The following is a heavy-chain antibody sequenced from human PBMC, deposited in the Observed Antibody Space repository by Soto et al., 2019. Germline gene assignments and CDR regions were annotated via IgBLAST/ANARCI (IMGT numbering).Heavy chain of an antibody. Sequence: QVQLVESGGGVVQPGRSLRLSCEASGFTFSSYGMHWVRQAPGKGLEWVAVIWYDGSNKYYADSVKGRFTISRDNSKNTLYLQMNSLRVEDTAVYYCARDRYSSGWYDFDYWGQGTLVTVSS. J-gene: IGHJ4*02. V-gene: IGHV3-33*01. CDR3: ARDRYSSGWYDFDY. D-gene: IGHD6-19*01. CDR2: IWYDGSNK. CDR1: GFTFSSYG.